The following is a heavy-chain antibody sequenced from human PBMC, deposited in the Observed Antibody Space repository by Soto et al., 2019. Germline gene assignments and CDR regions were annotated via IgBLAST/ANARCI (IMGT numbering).Heavy chain of an antibody. CDR2: IKFDGSST. J-gene: IGHJ6*02. CDR3: ARGAKNIYAMDV. V-gene: IGHV3-74*01. Sequence: VQLVASGGGLVQPGGSLRLSCAASGFAFSTYWMHWVRQAPGKGLLWVARIKFDGSSTYSADSVKGRFTISRHDAKNTRYLQMNGLRVDDTAVYYCARGAKNIYAMDVWGQGTTVTVS. CDR1: GFAFSTYW.